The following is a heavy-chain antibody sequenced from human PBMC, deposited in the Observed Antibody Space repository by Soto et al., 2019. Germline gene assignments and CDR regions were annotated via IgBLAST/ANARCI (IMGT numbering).Heavy chain of an antibody. V-gene: IGHV3-23*01. CDR3: AKVAYGGTYYFDY. CDR1: GFPFSSYA. CDR2: ISGSGGST. Sequence: GGSLILSCAASGFPFSSYAMSWVRPAPGKGLEWVSAISGSGGSTYYADSVKGRFTISRDNSKNTLYLQMNSLRAEDTAVYYCAKVAYGGTYYFDYWGQGTLVTVSS. J-gene: IGHJ4*02. D-gene: IGHD4-17*01.